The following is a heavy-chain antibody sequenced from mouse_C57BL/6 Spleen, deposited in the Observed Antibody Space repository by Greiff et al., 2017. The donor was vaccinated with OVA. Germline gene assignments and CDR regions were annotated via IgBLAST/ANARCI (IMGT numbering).Heavy chain of an antibody. J-gene: IGHJ2*01. Sequence: EVKVVESEGGLVQPGSSMKLSCTASGFTFSDYYMAWVRQVPEKGLEWVANINYDGSSTYYLDSLKSRFIISRDNAKNILYLQMSSLKSEDTATYYCARGGFYGLYYFDYWGQGTTLTVSS. V-gene: IGHV5-16*01. CDR2: INYDGSST. D-gene: IGHD2-2*01. CDR3: ARGGFYGLYYFDY. CDR1: GFTFSDYY.